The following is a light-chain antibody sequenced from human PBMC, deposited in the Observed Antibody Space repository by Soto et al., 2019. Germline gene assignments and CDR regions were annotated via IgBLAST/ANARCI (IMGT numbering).Light chain of an antibody. Sequence: IHLTQSPSSLSASVGARVTITCRASQVIRSYFAWSQPKQGKAPKLLIYAASTLQRGVPSRFSGSGSGTDFTLTISSLQPEDVATYYCQQLSKYPLTFGGGTKVDIK. CDR1: QVIRSY. V-gene: IGKV1-9*01. CDR3: QQLSKYPLT. J-gene: IGKJ4*01. CDR2: AAS.